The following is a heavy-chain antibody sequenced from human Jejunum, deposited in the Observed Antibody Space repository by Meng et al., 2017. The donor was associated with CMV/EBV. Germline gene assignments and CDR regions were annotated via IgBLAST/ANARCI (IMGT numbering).Heavy chain of an antibody. D-gene: IGHD2-21*02. CDR3: ARDGAGDHPLDY. CDR1: GASIITTSYH. J-gene: IGHJ4*02. CDR2: IYYSGTT. V-gene: IGHV4-39*07. Sequence: SGASIITTSYHWGWFRQPPGKGLECIGNIYYSGTTYYNPSLKSRVTMTVDTSKNQFSLKLTSMTAADTAVYYCARDGAGDHPLDYWGQGTLVTVSS.